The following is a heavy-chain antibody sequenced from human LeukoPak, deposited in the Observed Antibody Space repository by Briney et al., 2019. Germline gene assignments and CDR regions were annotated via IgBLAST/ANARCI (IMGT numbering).Heavy chain of an antibody. CDR2: INAANGNT. J-gene: IGHJ4*02. Sequence: ASVKVSCKASGYTFISYALHWVRQAPGQRLEWMGWINAANGNTKFSQKFQGRVTITRDTSASTAYMELSSLRSEDTAVYYCARGTRGAAMVLHFDYWGQGTLVTVSS. D-gene: IGHD5-18*01. V-gene: IGHV1-3*01. CDR3: ARGTRGAAMVLHFDY. CDR1: GYTFISYA.